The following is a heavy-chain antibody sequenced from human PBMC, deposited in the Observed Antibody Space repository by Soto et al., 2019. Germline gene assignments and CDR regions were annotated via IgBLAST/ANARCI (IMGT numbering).Heavy chain of an antibody. CDR3: ARTYRYGLFEY. J-gene: IGHJ4*02. CDR2: TYPDGTT. D-gene: IGHD5-18*01. Sequence: QLQLLESGSRLVRPSETLSLTCAVSGGSFSARRFSWSWIRQPPGKGLEWLGYTYPDGTTYYNSSLVSRVTISADMSKSQFSLTLTSVTAADTAVYYCARTYRYGLFEYWGQGRRVTVSS. V-gene: IGHV4-30-2*01. CDR1: GGSFSARRFS.